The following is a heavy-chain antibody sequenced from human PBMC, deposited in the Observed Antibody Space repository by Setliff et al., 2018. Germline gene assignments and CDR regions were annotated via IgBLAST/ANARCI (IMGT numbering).Heavy chain of an antibody. D-gene: IGHD2-15*01. CDR3: AKGDGGYPSDS. J-gene: IGHJ4*02. CDR1: GGSISSYY. Sequence: SETLSLTCTVSGGSISSYYWSWIRQPPGKGLEWIGHIYYSGSTNYNPSLKSRVIISVDTFRSQFSLQLTSVTAADTAVYYCAKGDGGYPSDSWGQGILVTVSS. CDR2: IYYSGST. V-gene: IGHV4-59*12.